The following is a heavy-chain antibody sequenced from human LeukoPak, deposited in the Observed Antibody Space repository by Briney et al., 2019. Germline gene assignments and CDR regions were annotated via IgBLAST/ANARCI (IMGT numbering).Heavy chain of an antibody. CDR1: GYTFTSYG. V-gene: IGHV7-4-1*02. CDR2: VNSNTGNP. J-gene: IGHJ4*02. Sequence: ASVKVSCKASGYTFTSYGISWVRQAPGQGLEWMGWVNSNTGNPTYAQGLTGRFVFSWDTSVSTAYLQISSLKAEDTAVYYCARVRYTSGLYYFESWGQGTLVTVSS. CDR3: ARVRYTSGLYYFES. D-gene: IGHD6-19*01.